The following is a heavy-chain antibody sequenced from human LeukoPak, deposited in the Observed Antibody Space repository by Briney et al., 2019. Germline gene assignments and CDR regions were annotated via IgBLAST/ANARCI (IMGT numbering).Heavy chain of an antibody. J-gene: IGHJ6*02. D-gene: IGHD6-13*01. CDR2: ISWNSGSI. V-gene: IGHV3-9*01. Sequence: GGSLRLSCATSGFTFDDYAMHWVRQAPGKGLEWVSRISWNSGSIGYADSVKGRFTISRDNAKNSLYLRMNSLRAEDTALYYCAKDRTSSRPPYYGMDVWGQGTTVTVSS. CDR1: GFTFDDYA. CDR3: AKDRTSSRPPYYGMDV.